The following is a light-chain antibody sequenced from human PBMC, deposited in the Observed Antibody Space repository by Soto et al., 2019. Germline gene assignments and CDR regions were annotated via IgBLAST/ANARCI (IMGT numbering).Light chain of an antibody. CDR1: RRVSSY. CDR3: QQRDNWPWT. CDR2: DAS. V-gene: IGKV3-11*01. Sequence: VMTQSPATLSLSPGDRATLSCRASRRVSSYLAWYQQKAGQAPRLLIYDASNRAAGTPGRFSGSGSGTDFTLTISSLEPEDFAVYYCQQRDNWPWTFGQGTKVEI. J-gene: IGKJ1*01.